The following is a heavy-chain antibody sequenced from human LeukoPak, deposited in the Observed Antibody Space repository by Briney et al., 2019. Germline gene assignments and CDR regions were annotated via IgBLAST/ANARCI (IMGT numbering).Heavy chain of an antibody. D-gene: IGHD3-22*01. Sequence: SETLSLTCTVSGGSISSYYWSWIRQPPGKGLEWIGYIYYSGSTNYNPSLKSRVTISVDTSKNQFSLKLSSVTAADTAVYYCARATDITMIVNWGQGTLVTVSS. V-gene: IGHV4-59*01. CDR3: ARATDITMIVN. J-gene: IGHJ4*02. CDR2: IYYSGST. CDR1: GGSISSYY.